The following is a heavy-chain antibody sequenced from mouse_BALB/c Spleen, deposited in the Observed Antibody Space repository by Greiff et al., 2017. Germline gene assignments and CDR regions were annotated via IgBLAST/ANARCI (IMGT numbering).Heavy chain of an antibody. CDR2: ISSGGGST. CDR3: ARLLSYYAMDY. Sequence: EVQLVESGGGLVKPGGSLKLSCAASGFAFSSYDMSWVRQTPEKRLEWVAYISSGGGSTYYPDTVKGRFTISRDNAKNTLYLQMSSLKSEDTAMYYCARLLSYYAMDYWGQGTSVTVSS. V-gene: IGHV5-12-1*01. J-gene: IGHJ4*01. CDR1: GFAFSSYD.